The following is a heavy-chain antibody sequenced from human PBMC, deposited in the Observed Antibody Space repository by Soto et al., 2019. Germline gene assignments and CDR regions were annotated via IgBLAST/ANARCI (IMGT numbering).Heavy chain of an antibody. CDR1: CSSINSSHSS. CDR2: VYYSGST. J-gene: IGHJ6*02. CDR3: ARQSEYYYASGRAAPLYGMDV. D-gene: IGHD3-10*01. V-gene: IGHV4-39*01. Sequence: SENLSLTCTVSCSSINSSHSSWGLSRQAQGTGLEWFGNVYYSGSTYSNPSLKSRVTISADTSKNQFSLKLSSVTAADTAVYYCARQSEYYYASGRAAPLYGMDVWGQGTTVT.